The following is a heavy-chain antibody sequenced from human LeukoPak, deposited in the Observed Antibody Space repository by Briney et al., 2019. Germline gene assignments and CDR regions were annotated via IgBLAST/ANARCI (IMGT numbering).Heavy chain of an antibody. CDR2: IYYSGST. CDR1: GDSISTSSYY. J-gene: IGHJ4*02. V-gene: IGHV4-39*01. Sequence: PSETLSLTCSVSGDSISTSSYYWGWIRQPPGKGLEWIGSIYYSGSTYYNPSLKSRVTISVDTSKNQFSLKLGSVTAADTAVYYCARVLRYFDWSRHVDYWGQGTLVTVSS. CDR3: ARVLRYFDWSRHVDY. D-gene: IGHD3-9*01.